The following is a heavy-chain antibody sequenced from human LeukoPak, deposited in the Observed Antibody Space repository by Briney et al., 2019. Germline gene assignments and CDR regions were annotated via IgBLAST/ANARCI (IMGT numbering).Heavy chain of an antibody. V-gene: IGHV4-61*02. CDR3: ARDVDGAELAGNWFDP. D-gene: IGHD1-14*01. Sequence: PSETLSLTCTVSGGSISSGSYYWSWIRQPAGKGLEWIGRIYTSGSTNYNPSLKSRVTISVDTSKNQFSLKLSSVTAADTAVYYCARDVDGAELAGNWFDPWGQGTLVTVSS. CDR2: IYTSGST. CDR1: GGSISSGSYY. J-gene: IGHJ5*02.